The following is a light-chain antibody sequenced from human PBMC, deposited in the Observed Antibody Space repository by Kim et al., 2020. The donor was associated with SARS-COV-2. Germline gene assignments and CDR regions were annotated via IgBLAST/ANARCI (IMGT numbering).Light chain of an antibody. J-gene: IGKJ1*01. V-gene: IGKV3-15*01. CDR2: VAS. CDR3: QQYNNWPRGT. CDR1: QSIARSY. Sequence: EIVLTQSPGTLSLSPGERATLSCRASQSIARSYLAWYQQKPGQAPRLLIYVASSRATGIPARFSGSGSGTEFTLTISSLQSEDFAVYYCQQYNNWPRGTFGQGTKVDIK.